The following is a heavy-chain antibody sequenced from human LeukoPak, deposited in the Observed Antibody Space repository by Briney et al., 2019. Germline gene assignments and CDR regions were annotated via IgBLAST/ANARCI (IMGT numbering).Heavy chain of an antibody. CDR2: IYHSGST. V-gene: IGHV4-38-2*02. CDR3: ARGKSRGSHIDY. Sequence: SETLSLTCTVSGYSISNDYYWGWIRQSPGKGLEWIGSIYHSGSTYYNPSLKSRVTISVDTPKNQFSLKLSSVTAADTAVYYCARGKSRGSHIDYWGQGTLVTVSS. J-gene: IGHJ4*02. D-gene: IGHD1-26*01. CDR1: GYSISNDYY.